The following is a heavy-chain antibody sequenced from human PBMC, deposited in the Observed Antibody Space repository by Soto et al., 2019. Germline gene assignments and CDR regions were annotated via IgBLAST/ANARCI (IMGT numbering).Heavy chain of an antibody. Sequence: NPGGSLRLSCAASGFIFTRYSMNWVRQAPGKGLEWVSSISSTTNYIYYGDSMKGRFTISRDNAKNSLYLEMNSLRAEDTAVYYCARESEDLTSNFDYWGRGTLVTVSS. CDR2: ISSTTNYI. CDR3: ARESEDLTSNFDY. J-gene: IGHJ4*02. V-gene: IGHV3-21*06. CDR1: GFIFTRYS.